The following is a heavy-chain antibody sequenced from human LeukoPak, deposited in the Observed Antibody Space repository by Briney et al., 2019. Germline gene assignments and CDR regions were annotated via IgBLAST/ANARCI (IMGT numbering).Heavy chain of an antibody. CDR1: GHRLSTYW. V-gene: IGHV3-7*01. J-gene: IGHJ4*02. CDR2: IKQDGSHK. Sequence: GGSLTLSCAPSGHRLSTYWMSWVRQAPEKGLEWVANIKQDGSHKNYVDSVKGRFTISRDNAKNSLYLQMNSLRVEDTAIYYCARETPDSSGWDWGQGTLVTGSS. CDR3: ARETPDSSGWD. D-gene: IGHD6-19*01.